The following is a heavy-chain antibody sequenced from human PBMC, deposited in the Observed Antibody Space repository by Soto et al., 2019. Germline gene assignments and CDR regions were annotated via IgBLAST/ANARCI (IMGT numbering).Heavy chain of an antibody. Sequence: ASVKLSCKASGYTFTGYYMYWVRQAPGQGLEWMGWIDPNSGGTNYAQKFQGRVTMTRDTSISTAYMELSGLTSDDTAVYYCARDGPASSSSTGLGYWGQGTLVTVSS. CDR2: IDPNSGGT. V-gene: IGHV1-2*02. CDR3: ARDGPASSSSTGLGY. CDR1: GYTFTGYY. D-gene: IGHD6-6*01. J-gene: IGHJ4*02.